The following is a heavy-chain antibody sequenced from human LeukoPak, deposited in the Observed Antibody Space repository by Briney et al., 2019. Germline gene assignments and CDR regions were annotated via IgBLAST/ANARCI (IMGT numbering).Heavy chain of an antibody. J-gene: IGHJ4*02. V-gene: IGHV1-18*01. CDR3: ARDQELYSSSSCFDY. CDR2: ISAYNGNT. CDR1: GYTFTSYG. D-gene: IGHD6-6*01. Sequence: ASVKVSCKASGYTFTSYGISWERQAPGQGLEWMGWISAYNGNTNYAQKLQGRVTMTTDTSTSTAYMELRSLRSDDTAVYYCARDQELYSSSSCFDYWGQGTLVTVSS.